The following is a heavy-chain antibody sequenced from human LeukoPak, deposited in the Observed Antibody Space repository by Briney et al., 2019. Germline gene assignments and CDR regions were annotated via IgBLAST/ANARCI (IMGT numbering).Heavy chain of an antibody. Sequence: QPGGSLRLSCAASGFDFNDFAMTWVRQAPGKGLEWVSAISGSGGSTYYADSVKGRFTISRDNSKNTLYLQMNSLRAEDTAVYYCANKQQLTFDYWGQGTLVTVSS. D-gene: IGHD6-13*01. CDR3: ANKQQLTFDY. CDR1: GFDFNDFA. J-gene: IGHJ4*02. V-gene: IGHV3-23*01. CDR2: ISGSGGST.